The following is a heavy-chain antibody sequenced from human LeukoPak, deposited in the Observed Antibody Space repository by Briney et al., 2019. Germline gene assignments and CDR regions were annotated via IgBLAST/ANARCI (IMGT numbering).Heavy chain of an antibody. Sequence: SETLSLTCTVSGDSITNSYWNWIRQPPGGGLEWIGRISYSGNTNYNPSLKSRVIISRDTSKNQFSLELTSVTAADMAVYYCAKRIIEARDNGDSNWLDPWGQGILVTVSS. CDR1: GDSITNSY. J-gene: IGHJ5*01. D-gene: IGHD4-17*01. CDR2: ISYSGNT. V-gene: IGHV4-59*08. CDR3: AKRIIEARDNGDSNWLDP.